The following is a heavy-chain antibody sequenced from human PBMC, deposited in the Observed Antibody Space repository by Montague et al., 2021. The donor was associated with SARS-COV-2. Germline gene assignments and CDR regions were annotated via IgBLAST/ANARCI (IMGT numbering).Heavy chain of an antibody. CDR1: GGSISSSSYY. D-gene: IGHD3-22*01. V-gene: IGHV4-39*06. CDR2: IYYTGST. CDR3: ARDTRIAMLVVVTRYGLDV. J-gene: IGHJ6*02. Sequence: SETLSLTSTVSGGSISSSSYYWGWIRQPPGKGLEWIGSIYYTGSTYYXPSLKSRVTISVDTSKNQFPLKLSSVTAADTAVYYCARDTRIAMLVVVTRYGLDVWGQGTTVTVSS.